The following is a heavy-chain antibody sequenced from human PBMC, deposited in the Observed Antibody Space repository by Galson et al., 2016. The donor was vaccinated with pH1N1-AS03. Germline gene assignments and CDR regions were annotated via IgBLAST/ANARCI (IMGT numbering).Heavy chain of an antibody. CDR3: ARGRGYGQYYFDY. CDR1: GFSFSSFG. CDR2: IWYDGSNK. V-gene: IGHV3-33*01. D-gene: IGHD3-10*01. J-gene: IGHJ4*02. Sequence: SLRLSCAAPGFSFSSFGMHWVRQAPGKGLEWVAVIWYDGSNKYYADSVRGRFTISRDNTKNTPYLQMNSLRVEDTAVYFCARGRGYGQYYFDYWGQGTLVTVSS.